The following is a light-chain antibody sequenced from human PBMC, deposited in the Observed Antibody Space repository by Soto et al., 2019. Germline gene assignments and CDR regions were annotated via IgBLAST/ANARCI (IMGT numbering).Light chain of an antibody. V-gene: IGLV2-14*03. Sequence: QSALTQPASVSGSPGQSITISCTGTSSDVGAYNYVSWYQHHPGKAPNLMIYDVSNRPSGVSNRFSGSKSGNTASLTISGLQAEDEADYYCSSYTTSTTLVFGGGTKLTVL. CDR1: SSDVGAYNY. CDR3: SSYTTSTTLV. CDR2: DVS. J-gene: IGLJ2*01.